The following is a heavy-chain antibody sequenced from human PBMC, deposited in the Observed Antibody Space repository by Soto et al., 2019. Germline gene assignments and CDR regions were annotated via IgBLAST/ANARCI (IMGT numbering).Heavy chain of an antibody. Sequence: GGSLRLSCAASGFTFSDYYMSWIRQAPGKGLEWVSYISSSSNYTNYADSVKGRFTISRDNAKNSLYLQMNSLRAEDTAVYYCARDWDGDIYYFDSGGKGTLVTVSS. J-gene: IGHJ4*02. CDR1: GFTFSDYY. D-gene: IGHD4-17*01. CDR3: ARDWDGDIYYFDS. V-gene: IGHV3-11*06. CDR2: ISSSSNYT.